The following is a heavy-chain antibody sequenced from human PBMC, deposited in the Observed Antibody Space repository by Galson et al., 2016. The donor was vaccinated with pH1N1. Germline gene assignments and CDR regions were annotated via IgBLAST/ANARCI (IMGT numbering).Heavy chain of an antibody. D-gene: IGHD2-2*01. CDR2: INPNSGGT. CDR3: ARRGSSTSHYYYGMDV. CDR1: GYTFTGYY. Sequence: SVKVSCKASGYTFTGYYMHWVRQAPGQGLEWMGWINPNSGGTKYAQKCQGRVTMTRDTPISTAYMELSRQRSDDTAVYYCARRGSSTSHYYYGMDVWGQGTTVTVSS. V-gene: IGHV1-2*02. J-gene: IGHJ6*02.